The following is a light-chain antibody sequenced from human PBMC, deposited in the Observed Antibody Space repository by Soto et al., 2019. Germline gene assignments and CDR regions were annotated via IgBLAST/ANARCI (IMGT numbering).Light chain of an antibody. V-gene: IGLV2-14*01. J-gene: IGLJ2*01. CDR2: DVI. CDR1: SSDVGGYNY. CDR3: SSYTSSSTYVV. Sequence: QSALTQPASVSGSPGQSITISCTGISSDVGGYNYVSWYQQHPDKAPKLMIYDVINRPSGVSNRFSGSKSGNSASLTISGLQAEDEADYYCSSYTSSSTYVVFGGGTKLTVL.